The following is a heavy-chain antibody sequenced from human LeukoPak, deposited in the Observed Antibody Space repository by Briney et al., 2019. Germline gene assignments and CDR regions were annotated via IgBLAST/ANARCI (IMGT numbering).Heavy chain of an antibody. Sequence: SETLSLTCTVSGGSISSSSYYWGWIRQPPGKGLEWIGSIYYSGSTYYNPSLKSRVTISVDTSKKQFSLKLSSVTAAATAVYYCASRGEGHGSGSYYKYYFDYWGQGTLVTVSS. CDR1: GGSISSSSYY. CDR3: ASRGEGHGSGSYYKYYFDY. CDR2: IYYSGST. V-gene: IGHV4-39*01. D-gene: IGHD3-10*01. J-gene: IGHJ4*02.